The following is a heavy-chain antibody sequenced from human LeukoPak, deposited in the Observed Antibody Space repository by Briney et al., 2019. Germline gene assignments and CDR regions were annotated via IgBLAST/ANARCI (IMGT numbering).Heavy chain of an antibody. CDR2: IKQDGSEK. Sequence: PGGSLRLSCAASGFTFNSYWMSWVRQAPGKGLEWVANIKQDGSEKNYVDSVKGRFTISRDNAKNSVYLQMNSLRAEDTAVYYCARDRGWDTFDNWGQGTLVTVSS. D-gene: IGHD6-19*01. CDR3: ARDRGWDTFDN. CDR1: GFTFNSYW. J-gene: IGHJ4*02. V-gene: IGHV3-7*01.